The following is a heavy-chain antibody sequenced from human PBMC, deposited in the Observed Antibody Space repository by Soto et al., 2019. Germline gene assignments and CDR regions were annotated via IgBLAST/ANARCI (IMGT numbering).Heavy chain of an antibody. V-gene: IGHV4-34*01. CDR1: GGSVSAPNYY. J-gene: IGHJ3*02. CDR3: ARVQRGTATTVVDAFDI. CDR2: MSHSGGS. Sequence: QVQLQQWGAGLLKPSETLSLTCAVYGGSVSAPNYYWSWLRQPPGKGLECIGEMSHSGGSHFNPSLKGRVTISVNTTTNQSSLKRSSVTAADTALYYCARVQRGTATTVVDAFDIWGPGTMVIVSS. D-gene: IGHD1-1*01.